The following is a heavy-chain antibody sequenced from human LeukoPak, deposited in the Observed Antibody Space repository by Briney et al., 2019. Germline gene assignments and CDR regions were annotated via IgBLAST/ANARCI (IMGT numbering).Heavy chain of an antibody. J-gene: IGHJ4*02. CDR2: IYHSGST. D-gene: IGHD3-10*01. CDR1: GGSVSSGGYY. V-gene: IGHV4-30-2*01. CDR3: AREDGSGTYYRNY. Sequence: SETLSLTCTVSGGSVSSGGYYWSWIRQPPGKGLEWIGYIYHSGSTYYNPSLKSRVTISVDRSKNQFSLKLSSVTTADTAVYYCAREDGSGTYYRNYWGQGTPVTVSS.